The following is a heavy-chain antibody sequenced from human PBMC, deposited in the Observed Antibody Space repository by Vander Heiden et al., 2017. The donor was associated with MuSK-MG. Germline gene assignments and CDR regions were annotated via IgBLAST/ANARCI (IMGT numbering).Heavy chain of an antibody. CDR3: ARDSRYRNSWPFDY. CDR1: GFTFSTYG. Sequence: QVQLVESGGGVVQPGRSLRLACVASGFTFSTYGMHWVRQAPGTGLEWVGVIWDDGSKKYYAGSVKGRFTISRDNSKDTLYLEMNSLRAEDTAVYFCARDSRYRNSWPFDYWGQGTLVTVSS. V-gene: IGHV3-33*01. D-gene: IGHD6-13*01. J-gene: IGHJ4*02. CDR2: IWDDGSKK.